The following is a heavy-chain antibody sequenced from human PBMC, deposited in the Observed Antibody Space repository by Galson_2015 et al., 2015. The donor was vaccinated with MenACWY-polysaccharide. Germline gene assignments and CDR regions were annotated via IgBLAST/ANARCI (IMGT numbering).Heavy chain of an antibody. CDR2: INGGDGKS. D-gene: IGHD6-19*01. CDR1: GYTFSNYA. V-gene: IGHV1-3*01. CDR3: ARTEAGDFRLDY. J-gene: IGHJ4*02. Sequence: VKVSCKAFGYTFSNYAMHWVRQAPGQRLEWLGWINGGDGKSKYSQNFQDRITITRDTSASTVSMELSSLRSEDTAVYYCARTEAGDFRLDYWGQGTLVTVSS.